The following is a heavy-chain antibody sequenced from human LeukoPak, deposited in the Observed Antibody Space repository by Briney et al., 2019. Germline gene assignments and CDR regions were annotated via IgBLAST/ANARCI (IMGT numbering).Heavy chain of an antibody. D-gene: IGHD2-2*01. CDR2: ISSSSSYI. CDR1: GFTFSSYN. V-gene: IGHV3-21*01. Sequence: PGGSLRLSCAASGFTFSSYNMNWVRQAPGKGLEWVSSISSSSSYIYYADSVKGRFTISRDNAKHSLYLQMNSLRAEDTAVYYCARDLGYCSSTSCPNDYWGQGTLVTVSS. CDR3: ARDLGYCSSTSCPNDY. J-gene: IGHJ4*02.